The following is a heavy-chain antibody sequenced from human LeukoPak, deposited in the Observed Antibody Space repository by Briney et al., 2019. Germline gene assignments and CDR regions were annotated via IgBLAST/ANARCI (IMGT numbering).Heavy chain of an antibody. CDR3: ARDPGYYDMTGYYPTYYFDY. CDR1: GFTFSDYY. J-gene: IGHJ4*02. D-gene: IGHD3-9*01. V-gene: IGHV3-11*01. CDR2: ISSSGSTI. Sequence: GGSLRLSCAASGFTFSDYYMSWIRQAPGKGLEWVSYISSSGSTIYYADSVKGRFTISRDNAKNSPYLQMNSLRAEDTAVYYCARDPGYYDMTGYYPTYYFDYWGQGTLVTVSS.